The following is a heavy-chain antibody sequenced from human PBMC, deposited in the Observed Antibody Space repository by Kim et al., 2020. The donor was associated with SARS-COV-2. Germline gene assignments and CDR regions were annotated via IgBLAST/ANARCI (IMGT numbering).Heavy chain of an antibody. CDR1: GFTYTSSA. V-gene: IGHV1-58*02. J-gene: IGHJ6*02. D-gene: IGHD3-10*01. CDR3: AADLGFGKAAWYYYYGMDV. CDR2: IVVGSGNT. Sequence: SVKVSCKASGFTYTSSAMQWVRQARGQRLEWIGWIVVGSGNTNYAQKFQERVTITRDMSTSTAYMELSSLRSEDTAVYYCAADLGFGKAAWYYYYGMDVWGQGTTFTVSS.